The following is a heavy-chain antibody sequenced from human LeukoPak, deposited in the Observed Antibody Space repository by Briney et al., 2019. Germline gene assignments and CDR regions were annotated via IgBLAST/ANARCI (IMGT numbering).Heavy chain of an antibody. Sequence: PSETLSLTCTASGGSISSRSYSWGWIRQPPGKGLERIGSMYYTGNTDYNPSLKSRLTMSVDTSKNQFSLKLSSVTAADTAVYFCAKGYTNGVNQEVWLDPWGQGTLVTVSS. CDR3: AKGYTNGVNQEVWLDP. D-gene: IGHD2-8*01. V-gene: IGHV4-39*07. CDR2: MYYTGNT. CDR1: GGSISSRSYS. J-gene: IGHJ5*02.